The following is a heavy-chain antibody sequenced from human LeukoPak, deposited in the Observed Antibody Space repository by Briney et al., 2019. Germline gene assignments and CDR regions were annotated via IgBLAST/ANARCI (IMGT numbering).Heavy chain of an antibody. CDR1: GNSISSGDNY. Sequence: SQTLSLTCTVSGNSISSGDNYWSWIRQPAGKGLEWIGRIYTSGSTNYNPSLKSRVTISADTSKNQFSLKLSSVTAADTAVYYCARRNYGDSDDVFDIWGQGTMVTVSS. CDR3: ARRNYGDSDDVFDI. J-gene: IGHJ3*02. D-gene: IGHD2-21*02. V-gene: IGHV4-61*02. CDR2: IYTSGST.